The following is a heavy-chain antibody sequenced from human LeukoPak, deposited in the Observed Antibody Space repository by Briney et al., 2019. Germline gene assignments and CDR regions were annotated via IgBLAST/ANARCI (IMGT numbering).Heavy chain of an antibody. J-gene: IGHJ4*02. Sequence: SETLSLTCTVSGGSISSYYWSWIRQPAGKGLEWIGRIYTSGSTYYSPSLKSRVTISLDTSRNQFSLKLNSVPAADTAVYYCVKEELLYFGASKIRGFDSWGQGTLVTVFS. CDR3: VKEELLYFGASKIRGFDS. V-gene: IGHV4-4*07. CDR2: IYTSGST. D-gene: IGHD3-10*01. CDR1: GGSISSYY.